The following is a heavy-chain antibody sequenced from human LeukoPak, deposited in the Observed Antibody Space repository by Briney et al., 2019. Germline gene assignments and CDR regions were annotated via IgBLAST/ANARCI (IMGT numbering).Heavy chain of an antibody. Sequence: GESLQISCKGSGYSFTTYWIGWVRPVPGKGLEWMGIIYPGDSDTRYSPSFQGQVTISADKSISTAYLQWSSLKASDTAIYYCAKRQSSTSFFTAWGQGTLVTVSS. CDR1: GYSFTTYW. D-gene: IGHD3-3*01. V-gene: IGHV5-51*01. CDR3: AKRQSSTSFFTA. J-gene: IGHJ5*02. CDR2: IYPGDSDT.